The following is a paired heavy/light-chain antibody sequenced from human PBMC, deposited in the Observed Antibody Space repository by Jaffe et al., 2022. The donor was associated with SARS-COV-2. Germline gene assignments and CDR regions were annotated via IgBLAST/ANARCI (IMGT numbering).Light chain of an antibody. CDR2: DAS. J-gene: IGKJ3*01. V-gene: IGKV3-11*01. CDR1: QSVGSY. CDR3: QQRRIWPPFT. Sequence: EIVLTQSPATLSLSPGERATLSCRASQSVGSYLAWYQQKPGQAPRLLIYDASNRATGIPTRFSGSGSGTDFTLTISSLEPEDFAVYYCQQRRIWPPFTFGPGTKVDIK.
Heavy chain of an antibody. D-gene: IGHD3-9*01. CDR1: GGSIRSSSYY. J-gene: IGHJ5*02. Sequence: QLQLQESGPGLVKPSETLSLTCTVSGGSIRSSSYYWGWVRQPPGKGLEWIGTIYYSGSTYYNPSLKSRVTISVDTSNNQFSLKLSSVTAADTAVYYCVRQAHILPGENTGWFDPWGQGTLVTVSS. V-gene: IGHV4-39*01. CDR2: IYYSGST. CDR3: VRQAHILPGENTGWFDP.